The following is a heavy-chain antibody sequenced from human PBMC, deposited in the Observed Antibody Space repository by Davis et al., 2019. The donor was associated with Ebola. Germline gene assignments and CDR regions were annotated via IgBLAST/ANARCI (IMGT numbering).Heavy chain of an antibody. CDR1: GNSFTSHW. V-gene: IGHV5-51*01. CDR2: IYTGDSDT. D-gene: IGHD2-8*02. CDR3: ASLRRTITGMDDAFDI. Sequence: GESLKISCKDSGNSFTSHWIGWVRQMPGKGLDWMGIIYTGDSDTRYSPSFRGQVTISADNSIKTAFLQWSSLKASDTAMYYCASLRRTITGMDDAFDIWGQGTMVTVSS. J-gene: IGHJ3*02.